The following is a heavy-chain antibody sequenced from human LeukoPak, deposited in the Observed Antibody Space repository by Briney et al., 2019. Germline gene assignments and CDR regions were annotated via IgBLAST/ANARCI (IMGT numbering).Heavy chain of an antibody. CDR1: GGSLSGRS. D-gene: IGHD6-19*01. V-gene: IGHV4-34*01. CDR3: AREKGSGWYWFDP. Sequence: SETLSLTCAVYGGSLSGRSWSWIRQPPGKGLEWIGEINHSGSTNYNPSLKSRVTISLDTSENQFSLKMSSVTAADTAVYFCAREKGSGWYWFDPWGQGTLVTVSS. CDR2: INHSGST. J-gene: IGHJ5*02.